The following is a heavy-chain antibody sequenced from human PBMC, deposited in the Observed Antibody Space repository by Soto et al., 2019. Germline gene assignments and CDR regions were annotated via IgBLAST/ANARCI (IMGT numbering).Heavy chain of an antibody. V-gene: IGHV1-3*05. CDR3: ARSIVVVTALVY. CDR1: GYTFTSYA. J-gene: IGHJ4*02. CDR2: INAGNGNT. D-gene: IGHD2-21*02. Sequence: QVKLVQSGAEEKKPGASVKVSCKASGYTFTSYAMHWVRQAPGQRLEWMGWINAGNGNTKYSQKFQGRVTITRDTSASTAYMELSSLRSEDTAVYYCARSIVVVTALVYWGQGTLVTVSS.